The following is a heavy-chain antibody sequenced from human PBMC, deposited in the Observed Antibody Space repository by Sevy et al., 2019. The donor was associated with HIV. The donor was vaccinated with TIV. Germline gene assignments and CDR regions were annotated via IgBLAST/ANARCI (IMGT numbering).Heavy chain of an antibody. V-gene: IGHV1-69*13. D-gene: IGHD3-3*01. Sequence: ASVKVSCKASGGTFSSYAISWVRQAPGQGLEWMGGIIPIFGTANYAQKFQGRVTITADESTSTAYMELSSLRSEDTAVYYCARGAYDFWSLPYYYGMDVWGQGTTVTVSS. CDR2: IIPIFGTA. CDR1: GGTFSSYA. CDR3: ARGAYDFWSLPYYYGMDV. J-gene: IGHJ6*02.